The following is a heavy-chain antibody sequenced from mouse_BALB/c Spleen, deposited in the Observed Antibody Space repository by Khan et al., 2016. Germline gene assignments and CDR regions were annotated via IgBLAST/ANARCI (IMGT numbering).Heavy chain of an antibody. CDR1: GYTFSRYW. J-gene: IGHJ3*01. CDR2: ILPETGST. CDR3: ARGDY. D-gene: IGHD2-13*01. V-gene: IGHV1-9*01. Sequence: QVQLKESGAELMKPGASVKISCKATGYTFSRYWIEWVKERPGHGLAWIGEILPETGSTNYNEKLKGKATFTAETSSNTAYIQLSSLTSEDSAVCYCARGDYWGRGTLVTVSA.